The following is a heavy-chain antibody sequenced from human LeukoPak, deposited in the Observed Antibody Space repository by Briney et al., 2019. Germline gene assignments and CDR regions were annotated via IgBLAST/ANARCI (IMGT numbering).Heavy chain of an antibody. V-gene: IGHV4-39*01. Sequence: PSETLSLTCTVSGVSINSSSYYWGWIRQPPGKGLEWMGTIYYSGRAYYNPSLKSRVTVSVDTSKNQFSLKLSSVTAADTAVYYCARQYSSSLGGGYWGQGTLVTVSS. J-gene: IGHJ4*02. CDR3: ARQYSSSLGGGY. CDR1: GVSINSSSYY. CDR2: IYYSGRA. D-gene: IGHD3-22*01.